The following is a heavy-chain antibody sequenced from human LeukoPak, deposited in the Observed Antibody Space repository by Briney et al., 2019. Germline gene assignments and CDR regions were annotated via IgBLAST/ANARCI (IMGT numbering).Heavy chain of an antibody. D-gene: IGHD6-13*01. CDR1: GYTFTSYG. Sequence: ASVKVSCKASGYTFTSYGISWVRQAPGQGLEWMGWISAYNGNTNYAQKLQGRVTMTTDTSTSTAHMELRSLRSDDTAVYYCARDLRWQQLVEGAFDIWGQGTMVTVSS. J-gene: IGHJ3*02. V-gene: IGHV1-18*01. CDR3: ARDLRWQQLVEGAFDI. CDR2: ISAYNGNT.